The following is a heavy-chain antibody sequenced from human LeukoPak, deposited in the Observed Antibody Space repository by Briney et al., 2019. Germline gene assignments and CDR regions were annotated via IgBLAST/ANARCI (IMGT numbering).Heavy chain of an antibody. J-gene: IGHJ4*02. V-gene: IGHV4-34*01. D-gene: IGHD6-6*01. Sequence: SETLSLTCAVYGGSFSGYYWSWLRQPPGKGLEWIGEINHSGSTNYNPSLKSRVTISVDTSKNQFSLKLTSVTAADTAVYYCASWEYSSTYFDYWGQGTLVTVSS. CDR2: INHSGST. CDR3: ASWEYSSTYFDY. CDR1: GGSFSGYY.